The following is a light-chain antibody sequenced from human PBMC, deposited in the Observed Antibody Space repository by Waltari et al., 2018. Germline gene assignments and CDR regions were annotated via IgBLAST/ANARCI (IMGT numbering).Light chain of an antibody. CDR3: KSFTNRLTYV. CDR1: ASDIGNYDH. CDR2: DVA. J-gene: IGLJ1*01. V-gene: IGLV2-14*03. Sequence: QSALTQPASVSGSPGQSITISCTGTASDIGNYDHVSWYQQHPGKAPKLIIYDVANWPSGVSDRFSVSKSGNTASLTISGLQAEDEADYYGKSFTNRLTYVFGSGTKVSV.